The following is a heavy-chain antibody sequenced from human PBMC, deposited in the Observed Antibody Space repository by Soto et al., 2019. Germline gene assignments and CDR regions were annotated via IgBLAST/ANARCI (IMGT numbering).Heavy chain of an antibody. J-gene: IGHJ4*02. CDR1: GDSVSSNSAT. Sequence: SQTLSLTCAISGDSVSSNSATWNWIRQSPSRGLEWLGRTYYRSKWYNEYAVSVRSRITINPDTSKNQFSLQLSSVTPEDTAVNYCPRVRGDYDRSNYSLPLFNYWGRETLVTVSS. CDR2: TYYRSKWYN. V-gene: IGHV6-1*01. D-gene: IGHD3-22*01. CDR3: PRVRGDYDRSNYSLPLFNY.